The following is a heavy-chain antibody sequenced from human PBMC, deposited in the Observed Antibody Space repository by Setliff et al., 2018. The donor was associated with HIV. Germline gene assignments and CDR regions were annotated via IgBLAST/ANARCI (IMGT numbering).Heavy chain of an antibody. J-gene: IGHJ2*01. Sequence: SETLSLTCAVYGGSFNGYYWSWIRQPPGKGLGWIGYIYYSGSTNYNPSLKSRVTISVDTSKNQFSLKLSSVTAADTAVYYCARMGIVVVVAAPNWYFDLWGRGTLVTVSS. CDR3: ARMGIVVVVAAPNWYFDL. CDR1: GGSFNGYY. V-gene: IGHV4-59*12. CDR2: IYYSGST. D-gene: IGHD2-15*01.